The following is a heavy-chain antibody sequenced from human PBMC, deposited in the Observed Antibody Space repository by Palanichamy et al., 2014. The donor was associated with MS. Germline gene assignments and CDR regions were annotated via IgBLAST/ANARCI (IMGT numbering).Heavy chain of an antibody. CDR3: VRDSKVVRSAAHDY. Sequence: QAPGKGLEWVSGVNWKGVSTDYADSVKGRFTFSRDNAKSSLYLQMNSPRVEDTAFYYCVRDSKVVRSAAHDYWGQGTLVIVSS. D-gene: IGHD2-15*01. CDR2: VNWKGVST. J-gene: IGHJ4*02. V-gene: IGHV3-20*03.